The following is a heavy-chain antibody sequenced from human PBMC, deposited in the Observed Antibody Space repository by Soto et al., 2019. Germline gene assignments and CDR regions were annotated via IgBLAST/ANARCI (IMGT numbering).Heavy chain of an antibody. Sequence: QVQLVESGGGLVKPGGSLRLSCAASGFTFSDYYMSWIRQAPGKGLEWVSYISSSGSTIYYADSVKGRFTISRDNAKNSLYLQMNSLRAEDTAVYYRARNVPYSSGWAAVYYYYMDVWGNGTTVTVSS. CDR3: ARNVPYSSGWAAVYYYYMDV. CDR2: ISSSGSTI. CDR1: GFTFSDYY. V-gene: IGHV3-11*01. D-gene: IGHD6-19*01. J-gene: IGHJ6*03.